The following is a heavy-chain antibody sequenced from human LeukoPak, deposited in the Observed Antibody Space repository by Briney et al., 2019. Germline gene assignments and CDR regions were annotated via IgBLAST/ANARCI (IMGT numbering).Heavy chain of an antibody. CDR1: GFTFSSYN. D-gene: IGHD3-16*02. V-gene: IGHV3-21*01. CDR3: ARDLLGYNYYYMDV. Sequence: GGSLRLSCAASGFTFSSYNMNWVRQAPGKGLEWVSSISSSDSYIYYADSVKGRFTISRDNAKNSLFLQMNSLRAEDTAVYYCARDLLGYNYYYMDVWGKGTTVTVSS. J-gene: IGHJ6*03. CDR2: ISSSDSYI.